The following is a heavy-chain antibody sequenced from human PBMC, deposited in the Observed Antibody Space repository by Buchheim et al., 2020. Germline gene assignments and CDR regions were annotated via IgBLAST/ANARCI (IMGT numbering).Heavy chain of an antibody. D-gene: IGHD2-2*01. CDR2: ISHSGNT. V-gene: IGHV4-39*07. CDR3: ARDTYAYAWFFY. J-gene: IGHJ4*02. Sequence: QLQLQESGPGLVKPSETLSLTCTVFGGSIGSSSYYWGWVRQPPGKGLEWIGSISHSGNTYYNPSLKSRVTISVDTSQTQFSLRMGSVTAADTAVYYCARDTYAYAWFFYWGQGTL. CDR1: GGSIGSSSYY.